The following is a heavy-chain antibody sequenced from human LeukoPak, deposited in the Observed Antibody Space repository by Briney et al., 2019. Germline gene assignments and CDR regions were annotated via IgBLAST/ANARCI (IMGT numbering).Heavy chain of an antibody. CDR3: ARLKGSELDFDY. D-gene: IGHD1-1*01. Sequence: KPGGTLRLSCAASGFTFSSYSMNWVRQAPGKGLEWVSSISSSSSYIYYADSVKGRFTISRDNAKNSLYLQMNSLRAEDTAVYYCARLKGSELDFDYWGQGTLVTVSS. V-gene: IGHV3-21*01. J-gene: IGHJ4*02. CDR1: GFTFSSYS. CDR2: ISSSSSYI.